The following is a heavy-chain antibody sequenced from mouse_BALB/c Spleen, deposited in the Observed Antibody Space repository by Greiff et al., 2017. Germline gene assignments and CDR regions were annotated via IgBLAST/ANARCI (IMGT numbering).Heavy chain of an antibody. V-gene: IGHV1-69*02. CDR3: TRTGTGAMDY. Sequence: VKLQQPGAELVRPGASVKLSCKASGYTFTSYWINWVKQRPGQGLEWIGNIYPSDSYTNYNQKFKDKATLTVDKSSSTAYMQLSSPTSEDSAVYYCTRTGTGAMDYWGQGTSVTVSS. CDR2: IYPSDSYT. J-gene: IGHJ4*01. CDR1: GYTFTSYW. D-gene: IGHD4-1*01.